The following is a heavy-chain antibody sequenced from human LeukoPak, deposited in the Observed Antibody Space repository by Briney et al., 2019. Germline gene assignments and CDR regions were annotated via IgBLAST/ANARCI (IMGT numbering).Heavy chain of an antibody. J-gene: IGHJ3*02. V-gene: IGHV4-61*02. D-gene: IGHD6-19*01. Sequence: PSETLSLTCTVSGGSISSGDHYWSWIRQPAGKGLEWIGRIYTSGSTNYNPSLKSRVTMSVDTSKNQFSLKLSSVTAADTAVYYCARDSSGWLNFDIWGQGTMVTVSS. CDR3: ARDSSGWLNFDI. CDR1: GGSISSGDHY. CDR2: IYTSGST.